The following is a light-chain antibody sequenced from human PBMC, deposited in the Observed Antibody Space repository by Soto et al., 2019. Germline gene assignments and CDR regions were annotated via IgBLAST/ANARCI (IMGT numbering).Light chain of an antibody. CDR2: DTS. J-gene: IGLJ1*01. CDR3: CSYAGSSTFV. V-gene: IGLV2-23*02. Sequence: QSVLTQPASVSGSRGKSITFSCTGSATNVGTYNLVSWYQQHPGRAPKLIIYDTSKRPSGISDRFSGSQSGYTASLTISGLQADDEADYFCCSYAGSSTFVFGRGTKVT. CDR1: ATNVGTYNL.